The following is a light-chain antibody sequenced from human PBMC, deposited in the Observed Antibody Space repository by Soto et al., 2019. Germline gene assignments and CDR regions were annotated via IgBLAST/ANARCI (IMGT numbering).Light chain of an antibody. CDR1: QSVNSN. J-gene: IGKJ4*01. V-gene: IGKV3-15*01. Sequence: EIVMTQFPATLSVSPGERATLSCRASQSVNSNLAWYQQKPGQAPRLLIYGASTRATGIPARFSGSGSGTEFTLTISSLQSEDFAVYYCQQYNNWPRALTFGGGTKVEIK. CDR2: GAS. CDR3: QQYNNWPRALT.